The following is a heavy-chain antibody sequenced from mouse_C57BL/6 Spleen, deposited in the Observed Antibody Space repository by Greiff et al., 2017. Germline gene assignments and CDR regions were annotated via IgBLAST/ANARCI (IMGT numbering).Heavy chain of an antibody. V-gene: IGHV1-64*01. Sequence: QVQLQQSGAELVKPGASVKLSCKASGYTFTSYWMHWVKQRPGQGLEWIGMIHPNSGSTNYNEKFKSKATLTVDKSSSTAYMQLSSLTSEDSAVYYCARYYSNSSNYFDYWGQGTTLTVSS. D-gene: IGHD2-5*01. CDR3: ARYYSNSSNYFDY. CDR1: GYTFTSYW. CDR2: IHPNSGST. J-gene: IGHJ2*01.